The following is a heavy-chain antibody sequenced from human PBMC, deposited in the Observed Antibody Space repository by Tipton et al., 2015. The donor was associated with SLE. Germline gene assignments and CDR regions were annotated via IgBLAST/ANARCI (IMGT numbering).Heavy chain of an antibody. CDR3: ARDCGGGDCDDYYYGMDV. V-gene: IGHV4-59*12. CDR1: GGSISSYY. D-gene: IGHD2-21*01. J-gene: IGHJ6*02. Sequence: LRLSCTVSGGSISSYYWSWIRQPPGKGLEWIGYIYYSGSTYYNPSLKSRVTISVDTSKNQFSLKLSSVTAADTAVYYCARDCGGGDCDDYYYGMDVWGQGTTVTVSS. CDR2: IYYSGST.